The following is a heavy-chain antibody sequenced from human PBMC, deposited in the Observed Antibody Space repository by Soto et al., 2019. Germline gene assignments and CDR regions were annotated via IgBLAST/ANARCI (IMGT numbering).Heavy chain of an antibody. D-gene: IGHD3-3*01. CDR1: GFTFSDYY. CDR2: LSSSGSTI. J-gene: IGHJ4*02. V-gene: IGHV3-11*04. CDR3: ARAQYYDFWSGLDY. Sequence: PGGSLRLSCAASGFTFSDYYMSWIRQAPGKGLEWVSYLSSSGSTIYYADSVKGRFTISRDNAKNSLYLQMNSLRAEDTAVYYCARAQYYDFWSGLDYWGQGTLVTVSS.